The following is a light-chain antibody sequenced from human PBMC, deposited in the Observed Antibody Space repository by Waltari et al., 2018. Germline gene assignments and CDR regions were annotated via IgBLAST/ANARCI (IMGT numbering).Light chain of an antibody. V-gene: IGKV3-20*01. J-gene: IGKJ5*01. CDR2: GAS. Sequence: EIVLTQSPGTLSLSPGEGATLSCRASQSVSSSYLAWYQQKPGQAPRLLIYGASNRATDIPDRFTGSGSGTDFTLTINRLEPEDFAVYYCQQSYSTSITFGQGTRLEIK. CDR3: QQSYSTSIT. CDR1: QSVSSSY.